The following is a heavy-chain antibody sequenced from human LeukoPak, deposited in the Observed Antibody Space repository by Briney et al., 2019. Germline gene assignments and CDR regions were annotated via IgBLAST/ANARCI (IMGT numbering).Heavy chain of an antibody. CDR1: DGSISSYY. D-gene: IGHD6-19*01. V-gene: IGHV4-59*01. J-gene: IGHJ6*03. CDR3: ASIEVIAVSGNYYYMDV. Sequence: SETLSLTCTVSDGSISSYYWSWIRQPPGKGLEWIGYIYYSGHANYNPSLKSRVTISVDTSKNQFSLKLISVTAADTAVYYCASIEVIAVSGNYYYMDVWGKGTTVTVSS. CDR2: IYYSGHA.